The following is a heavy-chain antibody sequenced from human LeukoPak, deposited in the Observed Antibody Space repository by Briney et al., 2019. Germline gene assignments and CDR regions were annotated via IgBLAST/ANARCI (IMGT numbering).Heavy chain of an antibody. CDR1: GFTFSDYS. J-gene: IGHJ5*02. Sequence: GGSLRLSCAASGFTFSDYSMIWVRQAPGKGLEWVSCISSTSSYIYYADSLKGRFTISRDNAKNSVYLQMNSLRPEDTAVYYCVGGDGASGQGTLVTVSS. CDR2: ISSTSSYI. CDR3: VGGDGA. V-gene: IGHV3-21*01. D-gene: IGHD4-17*01.